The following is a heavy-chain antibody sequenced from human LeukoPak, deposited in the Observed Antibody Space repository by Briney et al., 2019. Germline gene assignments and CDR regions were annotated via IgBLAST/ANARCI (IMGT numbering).Heavy chain of an antibody. CDR2: ISGSGGSP. J-gene: IGHJ6*02. V-gene: IGHV3-23*01. CDR3: AKSPLYDFWSGYYYYGMDV. Sequence: GGSLRLSCAASGFTFSSYAMSWVRQAPGKGLEWVSAISGSGGSPYYADSVKGRLTISRDNSRNTLYLQMNSLRAEDTAVYYCAKSPLYDFWSGYYYYGMDVWGQGTTVTVSS. CDR1: GFTFSSYA. D-gene: IGHD3-3*01.